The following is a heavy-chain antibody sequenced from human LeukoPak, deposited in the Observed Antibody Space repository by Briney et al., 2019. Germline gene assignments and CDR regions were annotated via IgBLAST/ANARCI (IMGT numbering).Heavy chain of an antibody. CDR1: GGSISSYY. J-gene: IGHJ6*02. CDR3: ARDLGYYGSGSYFLNYYYYGMDV. CDR2: IYYSGST. Sequence: SETLSLTCTVSGGSISSYYWSWIRQPPGKGLGWSGYIYYSGSTNYNPSLKSRVTISVDTSKNQFSLKLSSVTAADTAVYDCARDLGYYGSGSYFLNYYYYGMDVWGQGSTVTVSS. D-gene: IGHD3-10*01. V-gene: IGHV4-59*01.